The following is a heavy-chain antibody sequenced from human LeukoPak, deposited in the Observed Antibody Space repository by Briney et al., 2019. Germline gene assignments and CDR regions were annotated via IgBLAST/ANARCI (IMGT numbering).Heavy chain of an antibody. CDR1: GGSISSYY. CDR2: IYTSGST. J-gene: IGHJ4*02. V-gene: IGHV4-4*07. CDR3: AREEGLGVSAY. Sequence: SETLSLTCTVSGGSISSYYWSWIRQPAGKGLEWIGRIYTSGSTNYNPSLTSRVTMSVDTSKNQISLQLSSVTAAYTAVYHCAREEGLGVSAYWGQGTLVTVSS.